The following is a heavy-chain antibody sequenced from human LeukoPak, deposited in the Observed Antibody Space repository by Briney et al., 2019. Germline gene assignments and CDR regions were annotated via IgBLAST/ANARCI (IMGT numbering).Heavy chain of an antibody. D-gene: IGHD6-19*01. V-gene: IGHV4-59*01. J-gene: IGHJ3*02. CDR2: IYYSGST. CDR1: GGSISSYY. CDR3: ARSLIIAVAGLDAFDI. Sequence: SETLSLTCTVSGGSISSYYWSWIRQPPGKGLEWIGYIYYSGSTNYNPSLKSRVTISVDTSKNQFSLKLSSVTAADTAVYYCARSLIIAVAGLDAFDIWGQGTMVTVSS.